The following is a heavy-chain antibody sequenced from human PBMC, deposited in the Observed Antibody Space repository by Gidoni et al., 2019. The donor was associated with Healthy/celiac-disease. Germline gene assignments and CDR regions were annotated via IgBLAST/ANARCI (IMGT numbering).Heavy chain of an antibody. Sequence: QVQLVESGGGVVQPGRSLRLSCAASGFTFSSYGMHWVRQAPGKGLVWVAVIWYDGSNKYYADSVKGRFTISRDNSKNTLYLQMNSLRAEDTAVYYCAREMYSSDYADAFDIWGQGTMVTVSS. CDR2: IWYDGSNK. CDR1: GFTFSSYG. J-gene: IGHJ3*02. CDR3: AREMYSSDYADAFDI. V-gene: IGHV3-33*01. D-gene: IGHD6-19*01.